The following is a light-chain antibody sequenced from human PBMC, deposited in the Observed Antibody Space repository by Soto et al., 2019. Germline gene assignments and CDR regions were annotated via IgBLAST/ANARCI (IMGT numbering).Light chain of an antibody. CDR2: DAS. J-gene: IGKJ1*01. CDR3: QQYHNYPRT. CDR1: ESIRTW. Sequence: DILMTQSPSTLSASIGDRVTITCRASESIRTWLAWYQHKPGKAPKYLIYDASSLESGVPSRCSGSGSGTEFTLTISNLQHNDFATYFCQQYHNYPRTFGQGPKVEIK. V-gene: IGKV1-5*01.